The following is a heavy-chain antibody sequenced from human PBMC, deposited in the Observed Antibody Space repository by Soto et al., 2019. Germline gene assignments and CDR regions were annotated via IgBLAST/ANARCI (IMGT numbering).Heavy chain of an antibody. CDR2: IGTAGDT. D-gene: IGHD3-16*01. V-gene: IGHV3-13*01. CDR3: ARSFGMNDFDY. CDR1: GLSFSSYA. J-gene: IGHJ4*02. Sequence: AGGSLRLSRAASGLSFSSYAMHWVRQATGKGLEWVSAIGTAGDTYYPGSVKGRFTISRENAKNSLYLQMNSLRAGDTAVYYCARSFGMNDFDYWGQGTLVTVSS.